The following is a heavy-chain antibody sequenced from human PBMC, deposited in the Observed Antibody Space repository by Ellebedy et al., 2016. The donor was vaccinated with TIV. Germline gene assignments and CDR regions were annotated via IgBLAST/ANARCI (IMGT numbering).Heavy chain of an antibody. CDR1: GFSFSGSA. J-gene: IGHJ5*02. D-gene: IGHD6-19*01. CDR3: TRSSSDSSVCWFDP. Sequence: PGGSLRLSCAASGFSFSGSAMHWVRQASGKGLEWVGRIRSKANSYATAYAASVKGRFTISRDDSKNTVYLEMSSLKTEDTAVYYCTRSSSDSSVCWFDPWGQGTLVTVSS. V-gene: IGHV3-73*01. CDR2: IRSKANSYAT.